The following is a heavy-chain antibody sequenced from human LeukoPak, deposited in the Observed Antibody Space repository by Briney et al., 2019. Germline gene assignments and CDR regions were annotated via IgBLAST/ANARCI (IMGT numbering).Heavy chain of an antibody. CDR2: IYSGGST. CDR3: ARAGPIDY. Sequence: PGGSLRLSCAASGFIVSSKYMSWVRPAPGKGLEWVSVIYSGGSTYYAASVEGRFSISRDNSKNTVYLQMNSLRVEDTAVYYCARAGPIDYWGQGTLVTVSS. CDR1: GFIVSSKY. V-gene: IGHV3-53*01. J-gene: IGHJ4*02.